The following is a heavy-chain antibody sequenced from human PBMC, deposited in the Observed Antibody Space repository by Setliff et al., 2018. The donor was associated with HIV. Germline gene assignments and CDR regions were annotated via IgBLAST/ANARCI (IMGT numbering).Heavy chain of an antibody. CDR2: IYPGDSDT. CDR3: ARHVLVTRDVRYFDY. J-gene: IGHJ4*02. D-gene: IGHD2-21*02. CDR1: GYYFTSYW. Sequence: PGESLKISCKGSGYYFTSYWIGWVRQMPGKGLEWMGTIYPGDSDTRISPSFQGQVTISADKSINTAYLQWSSLKASDTAMYYCARHVLVTRDVRYFDYWGQGTLVTVSS. V-gene: IGHV5-51*01.